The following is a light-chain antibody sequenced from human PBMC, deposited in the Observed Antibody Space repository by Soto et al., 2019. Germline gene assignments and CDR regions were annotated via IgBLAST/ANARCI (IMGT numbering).Light chain of an antibody. CDR3: QQYSTYPLT. J-gene: IGKJ4*01. CDR2: RAS. V-gene: IGKV1-5*03. Sequence: DIQMTQSPSTRSASVGDIVTMTCRASQSISNSLAWYQQQPGKAPKLLIYRASALQSGVPSRFSGSGSGTEFTLTIDSLQPDDFATCYCQQYSTYPLTFGGGTRVDIK. CDR1: QSISNS.